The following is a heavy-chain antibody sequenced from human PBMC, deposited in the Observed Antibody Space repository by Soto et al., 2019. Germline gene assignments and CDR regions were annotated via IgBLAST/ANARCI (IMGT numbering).Heavy chain of an antibody. V-gene: IGHV3-30-3*01. CDR3: ARDYSSSSRGY. Sequence: GGSLRLSCAASGFTFSSYAMHWVRQAPGKGLEWVAVISYDGSNKYYADSVKGRFTISRDNSKNTLYLQMNSLRAEDTAVYYCARDYSSSSRGYWGQGTLVTVSS. D-gene: IGHD6-6*01. CDR1: GFTFSSYA. CDR2: ISYDGSNK. J-gene: IGHJ4*02.